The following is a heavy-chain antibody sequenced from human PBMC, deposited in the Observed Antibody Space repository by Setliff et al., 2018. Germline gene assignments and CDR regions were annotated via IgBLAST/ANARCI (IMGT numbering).Heavy chain of an antibody. D-gene: IGHD6-19*01. CDR2: SHYSGTT. Sequence: PSETLSLTCTVSGGSISTGNYYWSWIRQHPGKGLEWIGYSHYSGTTKYNPSLGSRISMSVDTSKNQFSLNLNYVATADTAVYYCARDQFSSGWYGAPESYFDRWGQGVLVTVSS. J-gene: IGHJ4*02. CDR1: GGSISTGNYY. V-gene: IGHV4-61*01. CDR3: ARDQFSSGWYGAPESYFDR.